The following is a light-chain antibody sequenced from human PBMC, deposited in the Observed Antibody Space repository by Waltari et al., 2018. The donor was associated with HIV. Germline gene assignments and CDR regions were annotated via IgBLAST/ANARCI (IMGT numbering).Light chain of an antibody. CDR2: DVS. CDR1: RSDVGGFNY. J-gene: IGLJ2*01. Sequence: QSALTQPASVSGSPGQSITIPCTGTRSDVGGFNYVSWYQQHTGKAPKLVIYDVSERPSGVSNRFSGSKSGNTASLTISGLQAEDEADYNCCSYAGSSTLLFGGGTKVTVL. V-gene: IGLV2-23*01. CDR3: CSYAGSSTLL.